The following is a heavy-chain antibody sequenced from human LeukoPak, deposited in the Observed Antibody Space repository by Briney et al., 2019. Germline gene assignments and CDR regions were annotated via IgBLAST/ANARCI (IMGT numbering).Heavy chain of an antibody. CDR3: ARTMIVVVIGYYYGMDV. Sequence: GGSLRLSCAASGFTVSSNYMSWVRQAPGKGLEWVSVIYSGGSTYYADSVKGRFTISRDNSKNTLYLQMNSLRAEDTAVYYCARTMIVVVIGYYYGMDVWGQGTTVTVSS. CDR1: GFTVSSNY. D-gene: IGHD3-22*01. V-gene: IGHV3-66*01. CDR2: IYSGGST. J-gene: IGHJ6*02.